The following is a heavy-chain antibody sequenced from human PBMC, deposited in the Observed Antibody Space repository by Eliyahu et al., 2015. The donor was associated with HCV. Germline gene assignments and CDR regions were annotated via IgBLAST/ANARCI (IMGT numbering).Heavy chain of an antibody. J-gene: IGHJ6*02. CDR1: GYTFINYY. CDR3: ARGVTTDYYYGMGV. Sequence: QVQLVQSGAEVKKPGASVKVSCKASGYTFINYYMNWVRQAPGQGXDWXGMIXPSGGSTTYAQKFLGRVTVTRDTSTRTVYMELSSLRSDDTAVYYCARGVTTDYYYGMGVWGQGTTVTVSS. V-gene: IGHV1-46*03. D-gene: IGHD4-17*01. CDR2: IXPSGGST.